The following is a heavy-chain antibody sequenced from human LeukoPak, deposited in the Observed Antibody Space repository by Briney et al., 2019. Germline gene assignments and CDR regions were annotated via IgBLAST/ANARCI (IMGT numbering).Heavy chain of an antibody. CDR2: IKQDGSEK. V-gene: IGHV3-7*01. J-gene: IGHJ6*02. D-gene: IGHD4-23*01. CDR3: ARDFTVVTPAYYYGMDV. CDR1: GFTFSTTW. Sequence: PGGSLRLSCAASGFTFSTTWMNWVRQAPGKGLEWVANIKQDGSEKYYVDSVKGRFTISRDNAKNSLYLQMNSLRAEDTAVYYCARDFTVVTPAYYYGMDVWGQGTTVTVSS.